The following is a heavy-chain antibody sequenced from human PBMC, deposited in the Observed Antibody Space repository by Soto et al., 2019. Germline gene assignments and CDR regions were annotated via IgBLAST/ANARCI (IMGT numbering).Heavy chain of an antibody. V-gene: IGHV1-18*01. J-gene: IGHJ6*02. CDR3: AREGSAARVYYYYYYGMDV. D-gene: IGHD6-6*01. CDR2: ISAYNGNT. Sequence: APVKVSCKASGYTFTSYGISWVRQAPGQGLEWMGWISAYNGNTNYAQKLQGRVTMTTDTSTSTAYMELRSLRSDDTAVYYCAREGSAARVYYYYYYGMDVWGQGTTVTVSS. CDR1: GYTFTSYG.